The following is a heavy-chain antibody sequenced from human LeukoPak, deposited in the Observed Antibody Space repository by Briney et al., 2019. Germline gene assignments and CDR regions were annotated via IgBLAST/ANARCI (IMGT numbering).Heavy chain of an antibody. CDR1: GYTFTAYY. J-gene: IGHJ4*02. Sequence: ASVKVSCKASGYTFTAYYLHWVRQAPGQGLEWMGWINPNSGDTNYAQKFQGRVTMTRDTSISTAYMELSRLRSDDTAVYYCARVRYRLAETYIDYWGQGTLVTVSS. CDR2: INPNSGDT. CDR3: ARVRYRLAETYIDY. V-gene: IGHV1-2*02. D-gene: IGHD3-16*01.